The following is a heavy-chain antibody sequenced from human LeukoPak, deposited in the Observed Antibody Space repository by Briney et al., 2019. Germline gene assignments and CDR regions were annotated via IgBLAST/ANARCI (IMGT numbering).Heavy chain of an antibody. Sequence: ASVKVSCKASGYTFTGYYMHWVRQAPGQGLEWMGRINPNSGGTNYAQKLQGRVTMTTDTSTSTAYMELRSLRSDDTAVYYCARAVGNALVVVAATHLGYWGQGTLVTVSS. CDR3: ARAVGNALVVVAATHLGY. J-gene: IGHJ4*02. V-gene: IGHV1-2*06. CDR2: INPNSGGT. CDR1: GYTFTGYY. D-gene: IGHD2-15*01.